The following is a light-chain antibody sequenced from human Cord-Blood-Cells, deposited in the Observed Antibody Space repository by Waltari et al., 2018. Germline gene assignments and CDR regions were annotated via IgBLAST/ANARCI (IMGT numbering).Light chain of an antibody. V-gene: IGLV1-40*01. CDR2: GNF. CDR1: SSNIGAGYD. J-gene: IGLJ3*02. Sequence: QSVLTQPPSVSGAPGQRVTISCTGSSSNIGAGYDVHWYQQLPGTAPKLLIYGNFIRPSGVPVRFSCSKSCTSSSLSIICLQSVFDAFYFCQSFDISLSCSLFVGVTMLTFL. CDR3: QSFDISLSCSL.